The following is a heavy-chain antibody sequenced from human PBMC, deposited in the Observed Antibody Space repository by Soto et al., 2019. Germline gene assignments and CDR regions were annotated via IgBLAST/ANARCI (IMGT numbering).Heavy chain of an antibody. J-gene: IGHJ4*02. V-gene: IGHV4-59*12. Sequence: SETLSLTCSVSGVSIQTYYWGWIRQPPGKGLEWIGYIYYSGSTYYNPSLKSRVTISVDTSKNQFSLKLSSVTAADTAVYYCARGKTVAAAGPFDYWGQGTLVTVSS. CDR1: GVSIQTYY. CDR2: IYYSGST. D-gene: IGHD6-13*01. CDR3: ARGKTVAAAGPFDY.